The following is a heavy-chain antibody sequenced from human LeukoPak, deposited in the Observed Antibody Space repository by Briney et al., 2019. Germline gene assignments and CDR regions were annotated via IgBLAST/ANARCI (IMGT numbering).Heavy chain of an antibody. CDR2: IIPIFGTA. V-gene: IGHV1-69*06. D-gene: IGHD3-10*01. CDR3: ARIPPYDSGSYSYYGMDV. Sequence: GSSVKVSCKASGGTFSSYAISWVRQAPGQGLEWMGGIIPIFGTANYAQKFQGRVTITADKSTSTAYMELSSLRSEDTAVYYCARIPPYDSGSYSYYGMDVWGKGTTVTVSS. CDR1: GGTFSSYA. J-gene: IGHJ6*04.